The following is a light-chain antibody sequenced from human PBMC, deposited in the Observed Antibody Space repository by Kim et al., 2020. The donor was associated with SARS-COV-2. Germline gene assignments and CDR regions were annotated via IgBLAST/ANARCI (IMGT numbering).Light chain of an antibody. J-gene: IGKJ4*01. CDR1: QSVSRY. CDR2: DAT. V-gene: IGKV3-11*01. CDR3: QQRRIWPPT. Sequence: SSSPGGRVSLSCRASQSVSRYLAWYQHKPGQAPRLLIYDATIRAPGIPARFSGSGSGTDFSLTISDLEPEDFADYYCQQRRIWPPTFGGGTKVDIK.